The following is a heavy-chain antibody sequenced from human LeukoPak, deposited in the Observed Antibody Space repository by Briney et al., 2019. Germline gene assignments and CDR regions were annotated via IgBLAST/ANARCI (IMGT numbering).Heavy chain of an antibody. D-gene: IGHD4-11*01. J-gene: IGHJ3*02. CDR2: IRYDGNNK. Sequence: GGSLRLSCAASGFTFSIYGMQWVRQAPGKGREWVAYIRYDGNNKYYADTVKGRFTISRDNSKNTLYLQMNSLRAEDTAVYYCANSYHDYSNYLPGRAWWDAFDIWGQGTMVTVSS. CDR1: GFTFSIYG. CDR3: ANSYHDYSNYLPGRAWWDAFDI. V-gene: IGHV3-30*02.